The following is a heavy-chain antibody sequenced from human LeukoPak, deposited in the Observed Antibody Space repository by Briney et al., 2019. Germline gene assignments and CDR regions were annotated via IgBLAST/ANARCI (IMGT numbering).Heavy chain of an antibody. Sequence: PSETLSLTCTASGGSISSYYWSWIRQPPGKGLEWIGFIYYTGSTNYNPSLKSRVTISVDTSKNQFSLKLSSVTAADTAVYYCARVVTTPYYDFWSGYYCDYWGQGTLVTVSS. J-gene: IGHJ4*02. CDR2: IYYTGST. D-gene: IGHD3-3*01. V-gene: IGHV4-59*12. CDR3: ARVVTTPYYDFWSGYYCDY. CDR1: GGSISSYY.